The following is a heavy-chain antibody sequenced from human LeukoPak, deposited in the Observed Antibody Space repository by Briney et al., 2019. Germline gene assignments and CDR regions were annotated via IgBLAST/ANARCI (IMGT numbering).Heavy chain of an antibody. CDR1: GFTFSSYS. V-gene: IGHV3-21*01. D-gene: IGHD3-3*02. J-gene: IGHJ6*02. CDR2: ISSSSSYI. Sequence: TAGGSLRISCAASGFTFSSYSMNWVGQAPGPLLHFVSSISSSSSYIYYADSVKGRFTISRDNAKNSLYLQMNSLRAEDTAVYYCARDVTVYLHSYGMDVWGQGTTVTVSS. CDR3: ARDVTVYLHSYGMDV.